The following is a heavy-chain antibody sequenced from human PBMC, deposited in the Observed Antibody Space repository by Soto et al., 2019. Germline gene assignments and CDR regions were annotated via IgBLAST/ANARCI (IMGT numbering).Heavy chain of an antibody. CDR1: GDSMNNNYS. D-gene: IGHD3-3*01. CDR2: IYHTGGR. V-gene: IGHV4-4*02. CDR3: ARHQGRVTIFGVAPIPFGMDV. J-gene: IGHJ6*02. Sequence: SETLSLTCFVSGDSMNNNYSWSWVRQAPGKGLEWIGEIYHTGGRSYMPSLRGRITLSVDTSKNQFSLKLSSVTAADTAVYYCARHQGRVTIFGVAPIPFGMDVWGQGTTVTVSS.